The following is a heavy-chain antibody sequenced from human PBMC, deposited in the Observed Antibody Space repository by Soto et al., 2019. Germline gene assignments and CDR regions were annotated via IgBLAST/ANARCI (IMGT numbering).Heavy chain of an antibody. CDR2: LTSTGGT. D-gene: IGHD3-10*01. CDR3: AKDGDLYSGYFDY. CDR1: GFIFNSYA. J-gene: IGHJ4*02. V-gene: IGHV3-23*01. Sequence: EVQLLESGGGLVQPGGSLRLSCAASGFIFNSYAMSWVRQAPGKGLEWVSTLTSTGGTYYADSVKGRSPISRDNSKNTLYLQMNNLRAEDTAVYYCAKDGDLYSGYFDYWGQGTLVTVSS.